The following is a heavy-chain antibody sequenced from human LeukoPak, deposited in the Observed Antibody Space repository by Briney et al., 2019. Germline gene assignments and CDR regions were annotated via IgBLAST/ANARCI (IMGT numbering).Heavy chain of an antibody. J-gene: IGHJ4*02. D-gene: IGHD3-22*01. CDR1: GGTFDSYG. Sequence: GASVTVSCTAPGGTFDSYGISWVRQAPGQGLEWMGGVSPRFGTAKYAPKFQGRSTMTTDASTSTAYMVLNSLRSEDTATYFCARGELGDRSAFADFDSWGQRTLVTVSS. CDR2: VSPRFGTA. V-gene: IGHV1-69*05. CDR3: ARGELGDRSAFADFDS.